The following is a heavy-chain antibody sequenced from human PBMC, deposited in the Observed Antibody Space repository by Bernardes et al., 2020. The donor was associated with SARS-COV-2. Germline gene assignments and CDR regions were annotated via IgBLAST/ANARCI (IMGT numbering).Heavy chain of an antibody. Sequence: GGSLRLSCAASGFTFSTYWMMWFRQAPGKGLEWVANIKQDGSEKFYVDSVKGRFTISRDNAKNSVYLQMNSLRSEDTALYFCAKRGLAYGSGPNWFDPWGQGILVTVSS. CDR2: IKQDGSEK. D-gene: IGHD3-10*01. CDR3: AKRGLAYGSGPNWFDP. V-gene: IGHV3-7*05. J-gene: IGHJ5*02. CDR1: GFTFSTYW.